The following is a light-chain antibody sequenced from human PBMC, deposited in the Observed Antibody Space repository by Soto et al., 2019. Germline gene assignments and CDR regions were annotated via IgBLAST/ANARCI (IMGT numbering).Light chain of an antibody. CDR1: SSDVGGYSY. Sequence: QSVLTQPASVSGSPGQSITISCTGTSSDVGGYSYVSWYQQYPGKAPKLMIYEVTNRPSGVSNRFSGSKSGNTASLTISGLQAEDEADYYCTSYTSSSTVVFGGGTQLTVL. V-gene: IGLV2-14*01. CDR2: EVT. J-gene: IGLJ2*01. CDR3: TSYTSSSTVV.